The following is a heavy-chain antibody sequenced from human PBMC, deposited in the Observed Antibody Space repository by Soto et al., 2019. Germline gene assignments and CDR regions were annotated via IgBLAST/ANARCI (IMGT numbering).Heavy chain of an antibody. CDR3: AKDLLELPGYYYGMDV. CDR2: ISYDGSNK. Sequence: PGGSLRLSCAASGFTFSSYGMHWVRQAPGKGLEWVAVISYDGSNKYYADSVKGRFTISRDNSKNTLYLQMNSLRAEDTDVYYCAKDLLELPGYYYGMDVWGQGTTVTVSS. CDR1: GFTFSSYG. V-gene: IGHV3-30*18. D-gene: IGHD1-7*01. J-gene: IGHJ6*02.